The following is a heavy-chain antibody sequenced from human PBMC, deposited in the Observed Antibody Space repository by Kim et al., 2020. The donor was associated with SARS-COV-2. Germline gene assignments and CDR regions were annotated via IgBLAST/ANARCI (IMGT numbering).Heavy chain of an antibody. D-gene: IGHD5-18*01. CDR2: INHSGST. J-gene: IGHJ4*02. CDR3: ASTGYSYGTYYFDY. Sequence: SETLSLTCAVYGGSFSGYYWSWIRQPPGKGLEWIGEINHSGSTNYNPSLKSRVTISVDTSKNQFSLKLSSVTAADTAVYYCASTGYSYGTYYFDYWGQGT. CDR1: GGSFSGYY. V-gene: IGHV4-34*01.